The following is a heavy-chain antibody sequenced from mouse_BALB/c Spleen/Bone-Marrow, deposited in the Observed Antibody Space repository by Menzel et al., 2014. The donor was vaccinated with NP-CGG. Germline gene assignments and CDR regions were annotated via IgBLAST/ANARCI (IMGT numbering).Heavy chain of an antibody. CDR2: ISGGGSYT. Sequence: DGMLVESGGGLVKPGGSLKLSCAASGFNFSSYGMSWVRQTSEKRLEWVASISGGGSYTYFPDSVKGRITISRDNAKNNLYLQMSSLRSEDTALYYCARHDYDWFAYWGQGTLVTVSA. CDR1: GFNFSSYG. J-gene: IGHJ3*01. V-gene: IGHV5-9-2*01. CDR3: ARHDYDWFAY. D-gene: IGHD2-4*01.